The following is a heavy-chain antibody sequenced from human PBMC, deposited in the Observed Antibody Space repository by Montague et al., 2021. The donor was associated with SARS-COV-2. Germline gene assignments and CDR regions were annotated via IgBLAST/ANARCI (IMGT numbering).Heavy chain of an antibody. J-gene: IGHJ5*02. CDR3: ARGSGSASATWFDP. CDR1: SGSIGSHY. D-gene: IGHD6-25*01. CDR2: IYYTGIT. Sequence: SETLSLTCTVSSGSIGSHYWSWIRLPPGKGLEWVGHIYYTGITKYESSLKSRVTISVDTSKNQLSLKLDSVTAADTAVYYCARGSGSASATWFDPWGQGTLVTVSS. V-gene: IGHV4-59*11.